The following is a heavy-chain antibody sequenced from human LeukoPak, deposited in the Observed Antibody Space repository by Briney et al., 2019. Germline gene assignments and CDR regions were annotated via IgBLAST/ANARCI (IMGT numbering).Heavy chain of an antibody. CDR3: ASRPPIEYSSSPFGYYFDY. D-gene: IGHD6-6*01. CDR1: GFTFSSYG. V-gene: IGHV3-33*01. CDR2: IWYDGSNK. J-gene: IGHJ4*02. Sequence: GGSLRLSCAASGFTFSSYGMHWVRQAPGKGLEWVAVIWYDGSNKYYADSVKGRFTISRDNSKNTLYLQMNSLRAEDTAVYYCASRPPIEYSSSPFGYYFDYWGQGTLVTVSS.